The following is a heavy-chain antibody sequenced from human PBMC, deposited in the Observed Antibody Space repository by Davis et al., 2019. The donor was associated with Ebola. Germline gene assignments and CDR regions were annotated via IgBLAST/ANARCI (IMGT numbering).Heavy chain of an antibody. CDR3: ARGGRDGMDV. J-gene: IGHJ6*02. CDR2: ISANTGNT. CDR1: GEKGKSYG. V-gene: IGHV1-18*04. Sequence: ASVKVSCKASGEKGKSYGITWVRQAPGQGLEWMGWISANTGNTNYAQKLQGRVTMTTDRSTSTAYMELRSLISDDTAVYYCARGGRDGMDVWGQGTTVTVS.